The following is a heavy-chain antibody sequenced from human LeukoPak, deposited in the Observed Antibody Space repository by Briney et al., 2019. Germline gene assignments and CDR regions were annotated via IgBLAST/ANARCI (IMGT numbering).Heavy chain of an antibody. V-gene: IGHV4-59*11. CDR3: ARLINNDNSGDADTFDM. CDR1: GGSMRSHY. J-gene: IGHJ3*02. CDR2: IDYSGST. Sequence: SETLSLTCTVSGGSMRSHYWSWIRQTPGKGLEWIVYIDYSGSTRYNPSLQSRVSISVDTSKNQFSLKLTSVTATDTAVYYCARLINNDNSGDADTFDMWGQGTVVTVFS. D-gene: IGHD3-22*01.